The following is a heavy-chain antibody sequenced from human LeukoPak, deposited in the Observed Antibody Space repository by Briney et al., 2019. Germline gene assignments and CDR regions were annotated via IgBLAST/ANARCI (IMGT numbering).Heavy chain of an antibody. CDR1: GFTFSSYW. D-gene: IGHD4/OR15-4a*01. V-gene: IGHV3-7*03. Sequence: GGSLRLSCAASGFTFSSYWMSWVRQAPGKGLEWVANIKQDGSEKCYVDSVKGRFTISRDNSKNTLYLQMNSLRAEDTAVYYCARRAGAYSHPYDYWGQGTLVTVSS. CDR3: ARRAGAYSHPYDY. CDR2: IKQDGSEK. J-gene: IGHJ4*02.